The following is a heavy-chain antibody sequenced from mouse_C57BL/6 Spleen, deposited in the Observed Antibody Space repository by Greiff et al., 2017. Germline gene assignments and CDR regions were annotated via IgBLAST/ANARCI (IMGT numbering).Heavy chain of an antibody. J-gene: IGHJ2*01. CDR3: ARDEGFDY. Sequence: VQLQQPGAELVRPGTSVKLSCKASGYTFTSYWMHWVKQRPGQGLEWIGVIDPSDSYTNYNQKFKGKATLTVDTSSSTAYMQLSSLTSEDSAVYYCARDEGFDYWGQGTTLTVSS. CDR1: GYTFTSYW. CDR2: IDPSDSYT. V-gene: IGHV1-59*01.